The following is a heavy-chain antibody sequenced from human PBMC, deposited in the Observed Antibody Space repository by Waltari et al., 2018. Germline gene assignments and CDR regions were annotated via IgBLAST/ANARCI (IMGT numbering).Heavy chain of an antibody. D-gene: IGHD4-4*01. V-gene: IGHV1-69*01. CDR1: GGAFSTYA. J-gene: IGHJ5*02. CDR3: ATLGGNSNWFDP. Sequence: QVQLVQSGAEVKNPGSTLKVPCKTSGGAFSTYAISWVRQAPGQGLEWRGIIPISGRPDYSQKCRGRISITADESTSTAYMGLSGLKADDTAVYYCATLGGNSNWFDPWGQGTLVTVSS. CDR2: IIPISGRP.